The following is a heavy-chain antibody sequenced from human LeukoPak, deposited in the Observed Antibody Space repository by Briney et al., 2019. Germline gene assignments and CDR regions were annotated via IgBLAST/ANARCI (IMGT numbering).Heavy chain of an antibody. Sequence: SETLSLTCTVSGGSISRYYWSWIRQPPGKGLEWIGYIYYSGSTNYNPSLKSRVTISVDTSKNQFSLKLSSVTAADTAVYYCARLVDYYYMDVWGKGTTVTISS. CDR1: GGSISRYY. V-gene: IGHV4-59*08. CDR3: ARLVDYYYMDV. CDR2: IYYSGST. J-gene: IGHJ6*03.